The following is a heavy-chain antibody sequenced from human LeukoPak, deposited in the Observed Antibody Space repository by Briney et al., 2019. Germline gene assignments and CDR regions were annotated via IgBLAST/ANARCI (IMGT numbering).Heavy chain of an antibody. CDR1: GFSTRTYS. CDR2: IGSTSI. D-gene: IGHD3-22*01. V-gene: IGHV3-48*04. Sequence: GGSLRLSCAASGFSTRTYSMGWVRQAPGKGLEWVSYIGSTSIYADSVKGRFTISRDNAKNSLYLQMNSLRAEDTAVYYCARDSSGYYHFDYWGQGTLVTVSS. CDR3: ARDSSGYYHFDY. J-gene: IGHJ4*02.